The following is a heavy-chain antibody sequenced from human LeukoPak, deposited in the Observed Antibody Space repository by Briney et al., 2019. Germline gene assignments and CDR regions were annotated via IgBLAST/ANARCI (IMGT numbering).Heavy chain of an antibody. J-gene: IGHJ4*02. CDR3: ARDPDY. Sequence: PGGSLRLSCAASGFTFSSYAMHWVCQAPGKGLEWVAVISYDGSNRYYADSVKGRFTISRDNAKNSLYLQMNSLRAEDTAVYYCARDPDYWGQGTLVIVSS. V-gene: IGHV3-30-3*01. CDR2: ISYDGSNR. CDR1: GFTFSSYA.